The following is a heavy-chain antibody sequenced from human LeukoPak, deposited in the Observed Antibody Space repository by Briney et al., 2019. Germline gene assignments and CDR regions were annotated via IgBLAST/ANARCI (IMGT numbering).Heavy chain of an antibody. V-gene: IGHV3-74*01. J-gene: IGHJ4*02. CDR3: AKVGYCSSTNCPYLDS. D-gene: IGHD2-2*01. CDR1: GFTFSSYW. CDR2: INTDGSST. Sequence: GGSLRLSCAASGFTFSSYWMHWVRQAPGKGLVWVSRINTDGSSTSYADSVKGRFTISRDNSKNTLYVQMNSLRAEDTAVYYCAKVGYCSSTNCPYLDSWGQGTLVTVSA.